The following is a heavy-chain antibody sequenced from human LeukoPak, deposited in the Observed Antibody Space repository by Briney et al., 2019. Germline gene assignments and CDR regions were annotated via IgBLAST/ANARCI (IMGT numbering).Heavy chain of an antibody. CDR2: ISYDGSNK. CDR1: GFTFSSYG. V-gene: IGHV3-30*18. Sequence: PGGSLRLSCAASGFTFSSYGMHWVRQAPGKGLEWVAVISYDGSNKYYADSVKGRFTISRDNSKNTLYLQMNSLRAEDTAVYYCAKDHSSSGYYHRSLDYWGQGTLVTVSS. J-gene: IGHJ4*02. CDR3: AKDHSSSGYYHRSLDY. D-gene: IGHD3-22*01.